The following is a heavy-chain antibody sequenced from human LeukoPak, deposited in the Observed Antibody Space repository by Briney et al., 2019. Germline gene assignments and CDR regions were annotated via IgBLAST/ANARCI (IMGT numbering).Heavy chain of an antibody. CDR1: GFTFSNYW. CDR3: AKENSSSSDY. V-gene: IGHV3-74*01. D-gene: IGHD6-6*01. J-gene: IGHJ4*02. CDR2: INYDGST. Sequence: GGSLRLSCAASGFTFSNYWMHWFRQAPGKGLVWVSRINYDGSTNYADSVKGRFTISRDNARNTLYMQMNSLRAEDTAVYYCAKENSSSSDYWGQGTLVTVSS.